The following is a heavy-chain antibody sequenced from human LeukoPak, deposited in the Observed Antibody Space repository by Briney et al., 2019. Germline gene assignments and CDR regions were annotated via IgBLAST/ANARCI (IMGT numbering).Heavy chain of an antibody. CDR1: GFTFSSSW. V-gene: IGHV3-23*01. J-gene: IGHJ4*02. Sequence: GGSLRLSCAASGFTFSSSWMSWVRQAPGKGLEWVSAISGSGGSTYYADSVKGRFTISRDNSKNTLYLQMNSLRAEDTAVYYCAKDHVISYYYGSGSGDWGQGTLVTVSS. D-gene: IGHD3-10*01. CDR3: AKDHVISYYYGSGSGD. CDR2: ISGSGGST.